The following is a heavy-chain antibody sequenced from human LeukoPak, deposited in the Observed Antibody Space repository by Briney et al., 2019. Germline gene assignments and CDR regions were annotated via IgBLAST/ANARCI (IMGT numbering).Heavy chain of an antibody. CDR2: ISNNGGDT. CDR3: ASISEYSSSSEVVDY. V-gene: IGHV3-23*01. J-gene: IGHJ4*02. D-gene: IGHD6-6*01. Sequence: GGSLRLSCAASGFTFSVYAMSWVRQAPGKGLEWVSGISNNGGDTYYADSVKGRFTISRNNAKNSLYLQMNSLRAEDTAVYYCASISEYSSSSEVVDYWGQGTLVTVSS. CDR1: GFTFSVYA.